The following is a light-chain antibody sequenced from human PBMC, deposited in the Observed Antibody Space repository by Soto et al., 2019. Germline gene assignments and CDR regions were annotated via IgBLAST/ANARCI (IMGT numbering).Light chain of an antibody. CDR1: QSVNLN. CDR3: QQYNNWPLYA. J-gene: IGKJ2*01. CDR2: AAS. V-gene: IGKV3-15*01. Sequence: EIMMTQSPGTLSVSPGEGATLSCTASQSVNLNLAWYQQKPGQPPRLLIYAASTRATGIPARFSGRGSGTEFTLTISSLQAADFALYFCQQYNNWPLYAFGQGTKLEIK.